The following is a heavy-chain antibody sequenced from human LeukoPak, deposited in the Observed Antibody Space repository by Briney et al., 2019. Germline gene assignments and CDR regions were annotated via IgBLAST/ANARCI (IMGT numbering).Heavy chain of an antibody. J-gene: IGHJ5*02. V-gene: IGHV1-46*01. CDR1: GYSFTSYH. Sequence: ASVKVSCKASGYSFTSYHMHWVRQAPGQGLEWMGIINPSGGSTNYAQKFQGRVTMTRDMSTSTVYMVLSSLRSEDTAVYYCAREAVAVFGLVRTQTTKGPHRFDPWGQGTLVTVSS. D-gene: IGHD3/OR15-3a*01. CDR3: AREAVAVFGLVRTQTTKGPHRFDP. CDR2: INPSGGST.